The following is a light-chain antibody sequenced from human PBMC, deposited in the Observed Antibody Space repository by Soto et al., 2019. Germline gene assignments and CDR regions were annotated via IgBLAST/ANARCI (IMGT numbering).Light chain of an antibody. CDR1: SSDVGSYNL. Sequence: QSALTQPASVSGSPGQSITSSCTGTSSDVGSYNLVSWYQQHPGKAPKVMIYEGSKRPSGVSNRFSGSKSGNTASLTISGLQAEDEADYYCCSYAGSSTWVFGGGTKLTVL. V-gene: IGLV2-23*01. J-gene: IGLJ3*02. CDR3: CSYAGSSTWV. CDR2: EGS.